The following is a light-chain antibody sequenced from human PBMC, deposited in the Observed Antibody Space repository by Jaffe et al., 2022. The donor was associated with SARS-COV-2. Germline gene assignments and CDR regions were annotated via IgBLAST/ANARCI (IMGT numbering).Light chain of an antibody. V-gene: IGLV3-25*03. CDR1: ELPTQY. J-gene: IGLJ2*01. Sequence: SSELTQPPSVSVSPGQTARITCSGDELPTQYAFWYRQRPGQAPVMILYKDSERPSGIPERFSGSRSGKTVTLAISAVQAEDEADYYCQSADSASSSVIFGGGTKLTVL. CDR3: QSADSASSSVI. CDR2: KDS.